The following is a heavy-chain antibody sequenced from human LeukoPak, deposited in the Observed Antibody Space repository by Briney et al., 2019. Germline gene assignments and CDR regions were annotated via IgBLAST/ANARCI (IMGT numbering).Heavy chain of an antibody. V-gene: IGHV4-34*01. CDR2: INHSGST. D-gene: IGHD3-10*01. CDR3: ARRLGRKFGERFYYYHYLDV. Sequence: SETLSLTCAVYSGFFSGYYWSWIPQTPGKALDWTGEINHSGSTKYNPSLKNQVTISVDTSKNQFSLKLSSVTAADTAVYYCARRLGRKFGERFYYYHYLDVWGKGTTVTISS. CDR1: SGFFSGYY. J-gene: IGHJ6*03.